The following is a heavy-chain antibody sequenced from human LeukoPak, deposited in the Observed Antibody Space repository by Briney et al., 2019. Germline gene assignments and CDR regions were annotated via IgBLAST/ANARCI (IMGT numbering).Heavy chain of an antibody. V-gene: IGHV1-69*06. CDR3: ARGIDSASPPLGTFEI. J-gene: IGHJ3*02. CDR1: GGTFSTFG. D-gene: IGHD1-26*01. CDR2: IIPMSGTV. Sequence: SVKVSCKASGGTFSTFGISWVRQAPGQGLEWMGGIIPMSGTVNNAQKFQGRVTITADKSTGTAYMELSSLRSDDTAVYYCARGIDSASPPLGTFEIWGQGTMVTVSS.